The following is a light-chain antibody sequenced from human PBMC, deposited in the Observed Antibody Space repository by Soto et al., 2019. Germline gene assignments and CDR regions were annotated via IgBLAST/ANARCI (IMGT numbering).Light chain of an antibody. CDR2: LEGSGSY. CDR1: SGHSSYI. Sequence: QPVLTQSSSASASLGSSVKLTCTLSSGHSSYIIAWHQQQPGKAPRYLMKLEGSGSYNKRSGVPDRFSGSSSGADRYLTISNLHFEDEADYYCDILDINPRVFVTGTKVTV. CDR3: DILDINPRV. V-gene: IGLV4-60*02. J-gene: IGLJ1*01.